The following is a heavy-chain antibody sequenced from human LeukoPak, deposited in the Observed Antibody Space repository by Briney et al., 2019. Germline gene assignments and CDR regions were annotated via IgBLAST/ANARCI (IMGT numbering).Heavy chain of an antibody. CDR1: GFTVSSNY. CDR2: IYSGGST. CDR3: AKDGIAVAGRSTDFDY. V-gene: IGHV3-53*01. Sequence: PGGSLRLSCAASGFTVSSNYMSWVRQAPGKGLEWVSVIYSGGSTYYADSVKGRFTISRHNSKNTLYLQMNSLRAEDTAVYYCAKDGIAVAGRSTDFDYWGQGTLVTVSS. J-gene: IGHJ4*02. D-gene: IGHD6-19*01.